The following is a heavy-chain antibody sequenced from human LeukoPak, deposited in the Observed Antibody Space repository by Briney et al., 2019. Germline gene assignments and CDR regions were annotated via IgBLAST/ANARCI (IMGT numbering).Heavy chain of an antibody. CDR2: ISSSSSYI. D-gene: IGHD6-19*01. V-gene: IGHV3-21*01. J-gene: IGHJ4*02. Sequence: GGSLRLSCGASGITLSRYSMNWVRQAPAKRLDYVSSISSSSSYIYYADSVKGRFTISRDNAKNSLYLQMNSLRAEDTAVYYCARSYFSSGWTPPFDYWGQGTLVTVSS. CDR1: GITLSRYS. CDR3: ARSYFSSGWTPPFDY.